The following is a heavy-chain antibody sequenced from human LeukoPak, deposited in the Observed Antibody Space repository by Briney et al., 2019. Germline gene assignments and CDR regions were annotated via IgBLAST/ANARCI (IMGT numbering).Heavy chain of an antibody. J-gene: IGHJ5*02. CDR3: ARPYYYGSGSYGPFDP. CDR2: IIAYNGNT. Sequence: ASVKVSCKASGYTFTSYDINWVRQAPGQGLEWMGWIIAYNGNTNYAQKLQGRVTMTTDTSTSTAYMELRSLRSDDTAVYYCARPYYYGSGSYGPFDPWGQGTLVTVSS. CDR1: GYTFTSYD. D-gene: IGHD3-10*01. V-gene: IGHV1-18*01.